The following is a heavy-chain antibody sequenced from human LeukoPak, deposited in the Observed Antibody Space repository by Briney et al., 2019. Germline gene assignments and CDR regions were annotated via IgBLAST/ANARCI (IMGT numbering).Heavy chain of an antibody. J-gene: IGHJ6*03. CDR3: ARLAAAGTYYYYYMDV. CDR2: IYPGESDT. CDR1: GYSFTSYW. Sequence: GESLQISCKGSGYSFTSYWIGWVRQMPGKGLEWMGIIYPGESDTRYSPSFQGQVPISADKSISTAYLQWSSLKASDTAMYYCARLAAAGTYYYYYMDVWGKGTTVTVSS. D-gene: IGHD6-13*01. V-gene: IGHV5-51*01.